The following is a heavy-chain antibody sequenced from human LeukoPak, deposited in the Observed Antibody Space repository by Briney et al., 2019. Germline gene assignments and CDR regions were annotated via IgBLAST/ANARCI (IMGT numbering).Heavy chain of an antibody. CDR3: AKEGLGYGRYYFDY. CDR1: GFTFDDYA. Sequence: GGSLRLSCAASGFTFDDYAMHWVQQAPGKGLEWVSGISWNSGSIGYADSVKGRFTISRDNAKNSLYLQMNSLRAEDTALYYCAKEGLGYGRYYFDYWGQGTLVTVSS. J-gene: IGHJ4*02. D-gene: IGHD3-16*01. V-gene: IGHV3-9*01. CDR2: ISWNSGSI.